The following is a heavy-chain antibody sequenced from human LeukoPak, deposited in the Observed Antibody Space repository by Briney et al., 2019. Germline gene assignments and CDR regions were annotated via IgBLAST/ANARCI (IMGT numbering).Heavy chain of an antibody. Sequence: SETLSLTCTVSGVSMSAYQWSWVRQSPEKGLEWIGCINTNGETSYNPSLKSRVTTSVATSKSQFSLRLTSVTAADTAVYYCATSNDAKIAPFDHWGQGAPVTVSS. CDR3: ATSNDAKIAPFDH. J-gene: IGHJ4*02. CDR2: INTNGET. D-gene: IGHD2-21*01. V-gene: IGHV4-4*09. CDR1: GVSMSAYQ.